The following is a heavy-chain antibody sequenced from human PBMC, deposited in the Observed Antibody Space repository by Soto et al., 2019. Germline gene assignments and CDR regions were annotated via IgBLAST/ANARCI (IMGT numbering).Heavy chain of an antibody. CDR1: GFTFTCSA. J-gene: IGHJ4*02. Sequence: SVTVSCKASGFTFTCSAVQWVRQARGQRLEWIGWIVVGSGNTNYAQKFQERVTITRDMSTSTAYMELSSLRSEDTAVYYCAADFPPYYYDSSGYYSALWGQGTLVTVSS. V-gene: IGHV1-58*01. CDR3: AADFPPYYYDSSGYYSAL. D-gene: IGHD3-22*01. CDR2: IVVGSGNT.